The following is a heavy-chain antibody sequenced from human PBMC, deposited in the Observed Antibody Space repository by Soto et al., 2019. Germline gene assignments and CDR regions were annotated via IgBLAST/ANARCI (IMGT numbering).Heavy chain of an antibody. Sequence: EVQLVQSGAEVKKPGESLKISCKGSGYSFSNYWIGWMRQMPGKGLEWMAFIYSGDSDSRYSPSFQGQVTVSVDKSINTAYLQWNSLKASDTATYYCARSYALTTWSYFAQSDSYAVWGQGTVVTVSS. J-gene: IGHJ3*01. D-gene: IGHD3-10*01. CDR2: IYSGDSDS. V-gene: IGHV5-51*01. CDR3: ARSYALTTWSYFAQSDSYAV. CDR1: GYSFSNYW.